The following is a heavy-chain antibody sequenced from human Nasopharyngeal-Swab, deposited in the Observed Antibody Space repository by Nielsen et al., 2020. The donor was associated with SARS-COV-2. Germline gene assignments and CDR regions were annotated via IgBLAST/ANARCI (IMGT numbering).Heavy chain of an antibody. CDR2: IYYSGST. CDR3: ARGWGYYGSGSYDAFDI. J-gene: IGHJ3*02. V-gene: IGHV4-30-4*08. CDR1: GGSISGGDYY. D-gene: IGHD3-10*01. Sequence: SETLSLTCTVSGGSISGGDYYWSWIRQPPGKGLEWIGYIYYSGSTYYNPSLKSRVTISVDTSKNQFSLKLSSVTAADTAVYYCARGWGYYGSGSYDAFDIWGQGTMVTVSS.